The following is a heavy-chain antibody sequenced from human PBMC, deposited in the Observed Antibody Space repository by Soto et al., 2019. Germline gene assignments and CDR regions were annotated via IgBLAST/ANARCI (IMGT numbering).Heavy chain of an antibody. CDR2: VRYSANT. V-gene: IGHV4-39*01. D-gene: IGHD2-2*01. CDR1: GVSIGSSDYY. J-gene: IGHJ4*02. CDR3: VSRKRVENCISNSCYVTD. Sequence: QLQLQESATGLVNPSETLFLTCTVSGVSIGSSDYYWGWIRQPPGKRLEWIGSVRYSANTYYSPSLKSRVTIYVDTSNNQLSLRLNSVTAADTAVYFCVSRKRVENCISNSCYVTDGGQGTLVTVSS.